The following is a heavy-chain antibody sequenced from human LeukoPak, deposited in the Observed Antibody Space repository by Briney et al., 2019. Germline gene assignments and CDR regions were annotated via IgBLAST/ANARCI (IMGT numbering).Heavy chain of an antibody. V-gene: IGHV4-34*01. Sequence: SETLSLTCAVYGGSFSGYYWSWIRQPPGKGLEWIGEINHSGSTNYNPPLKSRVTISVDTSKNQFSLKLSSVTAADTAVYYCARGRIAAADAFDIWGQGTMVTVSS. D-gene: IGHD6-13*01. CDR2: INHSGST. J-gene: IGHJ3*02. CDR1: GGSFSGYY. CDR3: ARGRIAAADAFDI.